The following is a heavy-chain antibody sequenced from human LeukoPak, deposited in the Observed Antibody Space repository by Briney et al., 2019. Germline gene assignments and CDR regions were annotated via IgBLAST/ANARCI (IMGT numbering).Heavy chain of an antibody. V-gene: IGHV3-21*01. Sequence: PGGSLRLSCAASGFTFSSYSMNWVRQAPGKGLEWVSSISAGSTYIHYADSVKGRLTISRDNAKNSLYLQMNSLRAEDTAVYYCAREVEARRLGSWVDPWGQGTLVTVSS. CDR3: AREVEARRLGSWVDP. CDR2: ISAGSTYI. D-gene: IGHD6-6*01. CDR1: GFTFSSYS. J-gene: IGHJ5*02.